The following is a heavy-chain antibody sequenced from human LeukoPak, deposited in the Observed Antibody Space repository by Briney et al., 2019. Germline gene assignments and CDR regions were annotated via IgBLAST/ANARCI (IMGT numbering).Heavy chain of an antibody. Sequence: SVKVSCKASGGTFAISWVRQAPGQGLEWMGGIIPIYGTTNYAQKFQGRVTITADESTSTAYMEVGSLTSEDTAAYYCTRDLKLYSSSSNYFDYWGQGTLVTVSS. CDR1: GGTFA. CDR2: IIPIYGTT. J-gene: IGHJ4*02. V-gene: IGHV1-69*01. D-gene: IGHD6-6*01. CDR3: TRDLKLYSSSSNYFDY.